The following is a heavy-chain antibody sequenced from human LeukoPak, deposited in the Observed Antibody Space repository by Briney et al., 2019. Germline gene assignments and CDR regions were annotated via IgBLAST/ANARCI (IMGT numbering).Heavy chain of an antibody. CDR2: ISSRAYGGTT. V-gene: IGHV3-49*04. CDR3: PRGPSMADDYYSYYRDF. D-gene: IGHD2/OR15-2a*01. Sequence: GRSLRLSCIVSGFTLSDYGMNWVRQAPGKGLEWVSFISSRAYGGTTEYAASVKGRFIISRDDSQSIAYLQMNSLKTEDTAVYYCPRGPSMADDYYSYYRDFWAKGTRVTVS. J-gene: IGHJ6*03. CDR1: GFTLSDYG.